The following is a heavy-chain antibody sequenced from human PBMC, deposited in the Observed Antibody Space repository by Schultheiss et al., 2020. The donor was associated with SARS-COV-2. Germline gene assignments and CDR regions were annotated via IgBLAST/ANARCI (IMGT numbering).Heavy chain of an antibody. V-gene: IGHV3-33*08. Sequence: GESLKISCAASGFTFSSYGMHWVRQAPGKGLEWVAVISYDERNKYYAGSVKGRFTISRDNSKNTLYLQMNSLRDEDTAVYYCARAPTIFGVVKYAMDVWGQGTTVTVSS. CDR1: GFTFSSYG. D-gene: IGHD3-3*01. J-gene: IGHJ6*02. CDR2: ISYDERNK. CDR3: ARAPTIFGVVKYAMDV.